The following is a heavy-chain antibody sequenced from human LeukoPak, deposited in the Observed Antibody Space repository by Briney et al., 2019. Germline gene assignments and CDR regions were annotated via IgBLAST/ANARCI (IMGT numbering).Heavy chain of an antibody. D-gene: IGHD3-3*01. CDR3: ARVQGMSGYFLIDF. J-gene: IGHJ4*02. V-gene: IGHV4-59*01. CDR2: IYYSGST. Sequence: SETLSLTCTVSGGSISSYYWSWIRQPPGKGLEWIWYIYYSGSTNYNPSLKSQVTISVDTSKNQLSLRLNSVTAADTAVYYCARVQGMSGYFLIDFWGQGTLVTVSS. CDR1: GGSISSYY.